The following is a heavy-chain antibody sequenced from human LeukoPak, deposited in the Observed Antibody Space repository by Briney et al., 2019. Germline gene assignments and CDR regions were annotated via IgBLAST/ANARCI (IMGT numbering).Heavy chain of an antibody. Sequence: ASVTVSCKASGFTFNTFGVSWVRQAPGHGLEWMGWTGPYNGSTKYAQKLQGRITMSTDTSTSTAYMELRSLRSDDTAVYYCARVPEYGGNSGGLRDPFDYWGQGTLVTVSS. D-gene: IGHD4-23*01. CDR1: GFTFNTFG. V-gene: IGHV1-18*01. CDR3: ARVPEYGGNSGGLRDPFDY. J-gene: IGHJ4*02. CDR2: TGPYNGST.